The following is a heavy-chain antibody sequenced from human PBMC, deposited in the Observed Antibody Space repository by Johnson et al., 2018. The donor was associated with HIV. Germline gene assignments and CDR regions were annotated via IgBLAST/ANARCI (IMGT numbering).Heavy chain of an antibody. Sequence: VQLVESGGGLVQPGESLRLSCAASGFTVSNNYMHWVRQAPGKGPEWVSVIYSGGNTYYADSVKGRFIISRDNFKNTLYLQMNSLRAEDTAVYYWARDGNAGYCTNGVCYNDAFDIWGQGIMVTVSS. CDR1: GFTVSNNY. J-gene: IGHJ3*02. D-gene: IGHD2-8*01. CDR3: ARDGNAGYCTNGVCYNDAFDI. V-gene: IGHV3-66*01. CDR2: IYSGGNT.